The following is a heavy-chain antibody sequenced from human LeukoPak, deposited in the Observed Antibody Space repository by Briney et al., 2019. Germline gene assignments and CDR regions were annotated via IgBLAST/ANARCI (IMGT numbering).Heavy chain of an antibody. D-gene: IGHD4-23*01. Sequence: GGSLRLSCAASGFTFSNYAMSWVRQAPGKGLEWVSAISGSGGSTYYADSVKGRFTISRDNSKNTLYLQMNSLRAEDTAVYYCAKGRGSMTTVVTPYYFDYWGQGTLVTVSS. V-gene: IGHV3-23*01. CDR3: AKGRGSMTTVVTPYYFDY. J-gene: IGHJ4*02. CDR1: GFTFSNYA. CDR2: ISGSGGST.